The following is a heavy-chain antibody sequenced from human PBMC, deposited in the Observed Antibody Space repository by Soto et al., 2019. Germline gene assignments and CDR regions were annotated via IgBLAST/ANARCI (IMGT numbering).Heavy chain of an antibody. D-gene: IGHD1-1*01. CDR2: ISWNSGSI. CDR3: AKDIRSNWNAAGVSRFDP. CDR1: GFTFDDYA. J-gene: IGHJ5*02. Sequence: GGSLRLSCAASGFTFDDYAMHWVRQAPGKGLEWVSGISWNSGSIGYADSVKGRFTISRDNAKNSLYLQMNSLRAEDTALYYCAKDIRSNWNAAGVSRFDPWGQGTLVTVSS. V-gene: IGHV3-9*01.